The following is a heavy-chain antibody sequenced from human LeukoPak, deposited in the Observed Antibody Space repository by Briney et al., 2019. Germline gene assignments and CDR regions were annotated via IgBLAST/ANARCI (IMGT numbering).Heavy chain of an antibody. Sequence: GGSLRLSCATAGFSFSRYSLIWVRQAPGKGLEWVASITGGSSYIYYSDSVKGRFTVSRDNAKNSLYLQMNSLRAEDTAVYYCARVHELSSYSSSGSIVAFDIWGQGTMVTVSS. D-gene: IGHD6-6*01. CDR1: GFSFSRYS. CDR3: ARVHELSSYSSSGSIVAFDI. CDR2: ITGGSSYI. J-gene: IGHJ3*02. V-gene: IGHV3-21*01.